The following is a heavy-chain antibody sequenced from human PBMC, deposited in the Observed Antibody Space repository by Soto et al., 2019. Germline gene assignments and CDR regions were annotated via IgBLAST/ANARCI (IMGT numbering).Heavy chain of an antibody. CDR3: AKDDYGDVNEAFDI. CDR1: GFSFSSYG. V-gene: IGHV3-30*18. J-gene: IGHJ3*02. D-gene: IGHD4-17*01. CDR2: ISYDGTDI. Sequence: GGSLRLSCAASGFSFSSYGMHWVRQAPGKGLEWLAVISYDGTDIEYADSVKGRLTISRDNSRDTLFLDMNTLRVEDTAVYYCAKDDYGDVNEAFDIWGQGTMVTVSS.